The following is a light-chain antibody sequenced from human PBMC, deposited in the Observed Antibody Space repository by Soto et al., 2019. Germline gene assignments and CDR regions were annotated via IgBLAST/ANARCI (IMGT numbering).Light chain of an antibody. J-gene: IGKJ1*01. V-gene: IGKV3-11*01. CDR2: DAS. CDR3: QQHSSWPPT. Sequence: ILVTQSPGTLSLSTGDRTTLSCRASQSISSWLAWYQQKPGQAPSLLIFDASSLESGIPARFSGSGSGTDFTLTISSLEPEDFATYYCQQHSSWPPTFGHGTNVDI. CDR1: QSISSW.